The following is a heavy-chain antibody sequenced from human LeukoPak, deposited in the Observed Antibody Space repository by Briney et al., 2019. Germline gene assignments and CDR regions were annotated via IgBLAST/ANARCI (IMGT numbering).Heavy chain of an antibody. V-gene: IGHV4-34*01. CDR3: ARVTMIVTSNWFDP. CDR1: GGSFSGYY. D-gene: IGHD3-22*01. Sequence: PSETLSLTCAVYGGSFSGYYWSWIRQSPGKGLEWIGETYHSGSTNYNSSLKSRVTISLDTSKNQFSLKLSSVTAADTAVYYCARVTMIVTSNWFDPWGQGTLVTVSS. J-gene: IGHJ5*02. CDR2: TYHSGST.